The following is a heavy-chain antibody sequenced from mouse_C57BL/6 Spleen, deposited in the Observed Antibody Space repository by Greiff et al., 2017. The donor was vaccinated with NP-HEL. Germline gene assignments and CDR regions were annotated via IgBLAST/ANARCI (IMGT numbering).Heavy chain of an antibody. CDR2: INPYNGGT. D-gene: IGHD1-1*01. Sequence: EVQLQQSGPVLVKPGASVKMSCKASGYTFTDYYMNWVKQSHGKSLEWIGVINPYNGGTSYNQKFKGKATLTVDKSSSTAYMELNSLTSEDSAVYYGARNYYGSRGGYFDVWGTGTTVTVAS. J-gene: IGHJ1*03. CDR1: GYTFTDYY. V-gene: IGHV1-19*01. CDR3: ARNYYGSRGGYFDV.